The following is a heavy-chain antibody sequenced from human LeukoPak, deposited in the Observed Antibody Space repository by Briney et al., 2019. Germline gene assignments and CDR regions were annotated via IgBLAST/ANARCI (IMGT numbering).Heavy chain of an antibody. CDR3: ATRKLGNDY. Sequence: PSETLSLTCAVSGGSVSDYYWSWIRQSPGKGLEWIGYIYYTETSYNPSLKSRVTISADTSKNQFSLKLYSVTAADTAVYYCATRKLGNDYWGQGTLVTVSS. V-gene: IGHV4-59*02. D-gene: IGHD7-27*01. J-gene: IGHJ4*02. CDR2: IYYTET. CDR1: GGSVSDYY.